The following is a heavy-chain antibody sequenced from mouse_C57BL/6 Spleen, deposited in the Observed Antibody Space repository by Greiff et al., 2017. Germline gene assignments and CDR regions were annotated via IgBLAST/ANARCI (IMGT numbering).Heavy chain of an antibody. CDR2: IYPGSGST. CDR1: GYTFTSYW. Sequence: QVQLQQPGAELVKPGASVKMSRKASGYTFTSYWITWVKQRPGQGLEWIGDIYPGSGSTNYNEKFKSKATLTVDTSSSTAYMQLSSLTSEDSAVYYCARHGLDYGTLYYYAMDYWGQGTSVTVSS. J-gene: IGHJ4*01. D-gene: IGHD1-1*01. V-gene: IGHV1-55*01. CDR3: ARHGLDYGTLYYYAMDY.